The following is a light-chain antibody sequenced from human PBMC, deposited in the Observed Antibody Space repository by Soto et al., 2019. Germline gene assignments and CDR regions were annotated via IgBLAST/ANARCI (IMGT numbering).Light chain of an antibody. V-gene: IGLV2-8*01. CDR3: SSNAGSTNLV. CDR1: SSDVGDYNY. J-gene: IGLJ2*01. Sequence: QSALTQPPSASGTPGQSVTIPCTGTSSDVGDYNYVSWYQQHPGKAPKLMIYEVSRRPSGVPDRFSGSKSGNTASLTVSGLQAEDEADYYCSSNAGSTNLVFGGGLKVTVL. CDR2: EVS.